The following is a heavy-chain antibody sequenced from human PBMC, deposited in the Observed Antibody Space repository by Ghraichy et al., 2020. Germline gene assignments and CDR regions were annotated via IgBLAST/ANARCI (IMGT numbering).Heavy chain of an antibody. CDR1: GGTFSSYA. V-gene: IGHV1-69*13. CDR2: IIPIFGTA. D-gene: IGHD2-2*01. CDR3: ARDSHSDCSSTSCYSDY. J-gene: IGHJ4*02. Sequence: SVKVSCKASGGTFSSYAISWARQAPGQGLEWMGGIIPIFGTANYAQKFQGRVTITADESTSTAYMELSSLRSEDTAVYYCARDSHSDCSSTSCYSDYWGQGTLVTVSS.